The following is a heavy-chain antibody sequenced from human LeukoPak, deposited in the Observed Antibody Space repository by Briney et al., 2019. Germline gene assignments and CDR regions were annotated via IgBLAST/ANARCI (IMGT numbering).Heavy chain of an antibody. D-gene: IGHD3-22*01. J-gene: IGHJ4*02. CDR3: STTYYYYSSEGY. CDR2: ISGSSSYT. V-gene: IGHV3-11*06. Sequence: GGSLRLSCAASGFTFSDYYMSWIRQAPGKGLEWVSYISGSSSYTNYADSVKGRFTISRDNAKNSLYLQMNSLRAEDTAVYYCSTTYYYYSSEGYWGQGTLVTVFS. CDR1: GFTFSDYY.